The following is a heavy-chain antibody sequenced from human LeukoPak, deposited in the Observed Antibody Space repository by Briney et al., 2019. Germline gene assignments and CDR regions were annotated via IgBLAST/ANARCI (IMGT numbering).Heavy chain of an antibody. Sequence: GGTLRLSCAASGFTFSNAWMSWVRQAPGKGQELDGRIKSKTDGGTTDYAAPVKGGITISRDDSKNTLYLQMNSLKSEGTAVYYCTTPLLWFGELSYWGQGTLVTVSS. D-gene: IGHD3-10*01. J-gene: IGHJ4*02. V-gene: IGHV3-15*01. CDR1: GFTFSNAW. CDR2: IKSKTDGGTT. CDR3: TTPLLWFGELSY.